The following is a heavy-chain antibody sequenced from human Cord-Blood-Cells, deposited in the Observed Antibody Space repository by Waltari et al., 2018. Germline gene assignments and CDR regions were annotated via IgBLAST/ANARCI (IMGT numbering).Heavy chain of an antibody. CDR2: IFSNDEK. CDR1: GFSLSNARMG. V-gene: IGHV2-26*01. Sequence: QVTLKESGPVLVKPTETLTLTCTVSGFSLSNARMGVSWIRQPPGKALEWLAHIFSNDEKSYRKSLKSRLTIPKDTSKSQVVLTMTNMDPVDTATYYCARIGYSGYDQGFDYWGQGTLVTVSS. J-gene: IGHJ4*02. CDR3: ARIGYSGYDQGFDY. D-gene: IGHD5-12*01.